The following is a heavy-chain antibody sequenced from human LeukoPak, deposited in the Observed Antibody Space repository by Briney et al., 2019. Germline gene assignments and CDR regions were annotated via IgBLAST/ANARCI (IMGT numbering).Heavy chain of an antibody. CDR3: TTVRLAAADHFDY. CDR1: GFTFSNAW. V-gene: IGHV3-15*01. CDR2: IKSKTDGGTT. J-gene: IGHJ4*02. D-gene: IGHD6-13*01. Sequence: GGSLRLSCAASGFTFSNAWMSWVRQAPGKGLEWVGRIKSKTDGGTTDYAAPVKGRFTISRDDSKNTPYLQMNSLKTEDTAVYYCTTVRLAAADHFDYWGQGTLVTVSS.